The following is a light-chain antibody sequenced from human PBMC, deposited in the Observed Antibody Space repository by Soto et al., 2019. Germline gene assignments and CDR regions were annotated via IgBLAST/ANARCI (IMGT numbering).Light chain of an antibody. CDR3: SSFTSSSTYV. J-gene: IGLJ1*01. CDR2: DVI. V-gene: IGLV2-14*03. CDR1: SSDVGGSNY. Sequence: QSALTQPASVSGSPGQSITISCTETSSDVGGSNYVSWYQQHPNKAPKVMIYDVINRPSGVSNRFSGSKSGNTASLTISGLQAEDEADYYCSSFTSSSTYVFGTGTKLTVL.